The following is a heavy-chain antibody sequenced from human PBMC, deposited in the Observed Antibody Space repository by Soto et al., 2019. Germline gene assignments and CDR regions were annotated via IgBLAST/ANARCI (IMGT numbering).Heavy chain of an antibody. J-gene: IGHJ4*02. CDR2: ISSSGAYI. CDR1: EFTFSIHT. D-gene: IGHD5-12*01. Sequence: EVQLVESGGGQVKPGGSLRLSCAASEFTFSIHTMNWVRQAPGKWLEWVSSISSSGAYIYYADSVRGRFTISRDNAENSLYLQMSRLRAEDTAVYYCARDYGAYGRLYYWGQGTLVTVSS. V-gene: IGHV3-21*01. CDR3: ARDYGAYGRLYY.